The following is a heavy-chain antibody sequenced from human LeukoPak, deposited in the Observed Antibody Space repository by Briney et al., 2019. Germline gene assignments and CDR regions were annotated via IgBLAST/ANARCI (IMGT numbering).Heavy chain of an antibody. Sequence: PGGSLRLSCAASGFTFSSYAMHWVRQAPGKGLEWVAVISYDGSNKYYADSVMGRFSLSRDNSKNTLYLQMNSLRAEDTAVYYCAELGLTMIGGVWGKGTTVTISS. CDR3: AELGLTMIGGV. D-gene: IGHD3-10*02. CDR2: ISYDGSNK. J-gene: IGHJ6*04. CDR1: GFTFSSYA. V-gene: IGHV3-30*04.